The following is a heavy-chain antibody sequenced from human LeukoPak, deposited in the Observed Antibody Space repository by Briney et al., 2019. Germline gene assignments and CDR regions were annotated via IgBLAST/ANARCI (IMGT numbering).Heavy chain of an antibody. CDR1: GFNFKSFW. J-gene: IGHJ4*02. D-gene: IGHD2-2*02. CDR3: AKYPRTFDF. V-gene: IGHV3-7*01. CDR2: IDYDGSGK. Sequence: GGSLRLSCAASGFNFKSFWMSWVRQVPTKGLEWVATIDYDGSGKYYVDSVKGRFTISRDNVKNSLYLEMNSLRVEDTAIYFCAKYPRTFDFWGQGTLVTVSS.